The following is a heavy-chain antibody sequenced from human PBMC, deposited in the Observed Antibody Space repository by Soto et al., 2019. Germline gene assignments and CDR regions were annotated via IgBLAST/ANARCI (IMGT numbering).Heavy chain of an antibody. J-gene: IGHJ6*02. CDR3: ARVVDLKYYYYGMDV. CDR2: ISYSGST. Sequence: PSETLSLTCTVSGGSLSTYYWTWIRQPPGKGLEWIGCISYSGSTNYNPSLKSRVTISVHTSKNQFSLNLSSVTAADTAVYYCARVVDLKYYYYGMDVWGPGTTVT. V-gene: IGHV4-59*01. CDR1: GGSLSTYY. D-gene: IGHD5-12*01.